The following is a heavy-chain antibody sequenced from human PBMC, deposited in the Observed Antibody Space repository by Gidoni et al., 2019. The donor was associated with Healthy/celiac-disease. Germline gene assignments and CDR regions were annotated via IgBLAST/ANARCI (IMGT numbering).Heavy chain of an antibody. V-gene: IGHV3-48*02. CDR1: GFTFSSYT. CDR3: ARARTYYYDSSGYSEFDY. Sequence: EVQLVESGGGLVQPGGSLRLSCAASGFTFSSYTLNWVRQAPGKGLEWVSYISSSSSTIYYADSVKGRFTISRDNAKNSLYLQMNSLRDEDTAVYYCARARTYYYDSSGYSEFDYWGQGTLVTVSS. CDR2: ISSSSSTI. D-gene: IGHD3-22*01. J-gene: IGHJ4*02.